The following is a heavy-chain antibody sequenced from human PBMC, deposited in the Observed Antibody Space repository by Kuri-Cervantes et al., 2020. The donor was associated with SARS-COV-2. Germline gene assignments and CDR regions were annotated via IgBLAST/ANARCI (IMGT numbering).Heavy chain of an antibody. CDR1: GFTLGTYS. D-gene: IGHD2-15*01. CDR3: AKETTIVVVVAVAH. Sequence: GGSLRLSCAASGFTLGTYSMNWVRQAPGKGLEWVSGISGSGASTYYADSVKGRFTISRDNPKNTLYLQMNSLRADDTALYYCAKETTIVVVVAVAHWGQGTLVTVSS. V-gene: IGHV3-23*01. J-gene: IGHJ4*02. CDR2: ISGSGAST.